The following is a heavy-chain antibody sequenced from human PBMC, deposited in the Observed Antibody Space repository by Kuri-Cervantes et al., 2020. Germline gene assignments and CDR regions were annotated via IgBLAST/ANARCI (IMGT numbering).Heavy chain of an antibody. CDR2: MNPNSGNT. CDR1: GYTFTSCD. CDR3: ARDPRRGQGRNSYYYYYYMDV. J-gene: IGHJ6*03. V-gene: IGHV1-8*01. D-gene: IGHD4-23*01. Sequence: ASVKVSCKASGYTFTSCDINWVRQATGQGLEWMGWMNPNSGNTGYAQKFQGRVTMTRNTSISTAYMELSSLRSEDTAVYYCARDPRRGQGRNSYYYYYYMDVWGKGTTVTVSS.